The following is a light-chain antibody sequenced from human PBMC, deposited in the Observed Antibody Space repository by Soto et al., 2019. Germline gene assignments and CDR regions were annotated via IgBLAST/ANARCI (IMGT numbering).Light chain of an antibody. Sequence: EIVMTQSPATLSVSPGERVTLSCRASESLSTYLAWYQQKPGQAPRLLIYGASTKATGIPARFSGSVSATDFTLTISSLQSEDFAVYYCQSYNDWPFTFGQGTKVDIK. V-gene: IGKV3-15*01. CDR1: ESLSTY. CDR3: QSYNDWPFT. J-gene: IGKJ2*01. CDR2: GAS.